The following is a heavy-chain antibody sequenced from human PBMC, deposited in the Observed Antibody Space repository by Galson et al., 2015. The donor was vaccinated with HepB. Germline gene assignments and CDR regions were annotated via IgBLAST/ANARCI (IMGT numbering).Heavy chain of an antibody. D-gene: IGHD3-10*02. V-gene: IGHV3-33*01. Sequence: SLRLSCAASGFTFSSYGMHWVRQAPGKGLEWVAVIWYDGSNKYYADSVKGRFTISRDNSKNTLYLQMNSLRAEDTAVYYCARGVRHYYYYMDVWGKGTTVTVSS. CDR3: ARGVRHYYYYMDV. CDR2: IWYDGSNK. J-gene: IGHJ6*03. CDR1: GFTFSSYG.